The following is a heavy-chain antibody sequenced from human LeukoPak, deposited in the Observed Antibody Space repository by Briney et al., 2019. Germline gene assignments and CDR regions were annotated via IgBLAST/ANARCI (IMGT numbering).Heavy chain of an antibody. CDR3: AREDDDWGPNTFDV. CDR2: INSGSSYM. CDR1: GFNVSSNY. D-gene: IGHD7-27*01. V-gene: IGHV3-48*02. J-gene: IGHJ3*01. Sequence: GGSPRLSCEASGFNVSSNYMTWVRQAPGKGLEWVSYINSGSSYMYYPDSVKGRFTISRDNAKNSLYLQMESLRDEDTAVYYCAREDDDWGPNTFDVWGQGTVVTVSS.